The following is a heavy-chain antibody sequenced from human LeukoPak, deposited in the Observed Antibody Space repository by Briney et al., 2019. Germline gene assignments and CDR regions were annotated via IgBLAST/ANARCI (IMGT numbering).Heavy chain of an antibody. V-gene: IGHV3-23*01. CDR1: GLAFRNYA. CDR2: IRGSGGDI. CDR3: GKDPNGDYIGAFDS. Sequence: GGSLRLSCVASGLAFRNYAMTWVRQAPGKGLEWVSVIRGSGGDIRYADSVKGRFTISRDNSVNTLYLQMNSLRAEDTAVYYCGKDPNGDYIGAFDSGAKGQWSPSLQ. J-gene: IGHJ3*01. D-gene: IGHD4-17*01.